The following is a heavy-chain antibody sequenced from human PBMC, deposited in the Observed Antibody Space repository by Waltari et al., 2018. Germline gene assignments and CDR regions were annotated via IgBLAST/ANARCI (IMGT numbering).Heavy chain of an antibody. CDR3: AKYGLGGVISH. J-gene: IGHJ1*01. V-gene: IGHV3-23*01. D-gene: IGHD3-16*02. CDR2: MGGNGEFT. Sequence: EVQLFESGGNLAQPGGSLRLSCEVSGFTFSRIAMSWVRQIPGKGLEWVSVMGGNGEFTDYADSVKGRFTISRDNSKNTLYLEMKRLRVEDTAIYYCAKYGLGGVISHWGQGTLVRVSS. CDR1: GFTFSRIA.